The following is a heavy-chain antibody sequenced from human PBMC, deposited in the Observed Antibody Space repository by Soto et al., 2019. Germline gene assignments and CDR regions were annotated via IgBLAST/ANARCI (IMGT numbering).Heavy chain of an antibody. J-gene: IGHJ4*02. CDR2: IIPIFGTA. CDR3: ARVGRSYGYGYYFDY. Sequence: SVKVSCKASGGTFSSYAISWVRQAPGQGLEWMGGIIPIFGTANYAQKFQGRVTITADESTSTAYMELSSLRSEDTAVYYCARVGRSYGYGYYFDYWGQGXLVTVSS. D-gene: IGHD5-18*01. CDR1: GGTFSSYA. V-gene: IGHV1-69*13.